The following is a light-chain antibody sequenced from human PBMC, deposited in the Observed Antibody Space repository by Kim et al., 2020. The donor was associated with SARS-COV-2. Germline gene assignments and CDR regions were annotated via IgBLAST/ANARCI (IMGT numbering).Light chain of an antibody. J-gene: IGKJ5*01. CDR3: QQRGNWPPIT. Sequence: EIVLTQSPATLSLSPGERATLSCRASQSVSSSLAWYQQKPGQAPRLLIYDASNRATGIPARFSGSGSGTDFTLTISNLEPEGFAVYYCQQRGNWPPITFGQGTRLEIK. V-gene: IGKV3-11*01. CDR1: QSVSSS. CDR2: DAS.